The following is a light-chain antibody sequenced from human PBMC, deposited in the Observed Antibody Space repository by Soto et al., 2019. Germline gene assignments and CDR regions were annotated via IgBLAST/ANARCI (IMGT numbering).Light chain of an antibody. J-gene: IGKJ3*01. CDR2: DAS. V-gene: IGKV3-11*01. CDR1: QSISSY. CDR3: HQRSTWPFT. Sequence: EIVLTQSPATLSLSPGERATLSCSASQSISSYLAWYQQKPDQAPSLLIYDASNRATGIPARFSGSGSGTDFTLTISSLEPEDFAFYYCHQRSTWPFTFGPGTKVDIK.